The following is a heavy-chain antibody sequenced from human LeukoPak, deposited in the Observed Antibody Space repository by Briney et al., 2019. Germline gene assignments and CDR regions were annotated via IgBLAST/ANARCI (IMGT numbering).Heavy chain of an antibody. J-gene: IGHJ3*02. CDR3: ARTYCSGGSCYWYDAFDI. D-gene: IGHD2-15*01. CDR2: IYHSGST. V-gene: IGHV4-38-2*02. Sequence: SETLSLTCTVSGYSISSGYYWGWIRQPPGKGLEWIGSIYHSGSTYYNPSLKSRVTISVDTSKNQFSLKLSSVTAADTAVYYCARTYCSGGSCYWYDAFDIWGQGTMVTVSS. CDR1: GYSISSGYY.